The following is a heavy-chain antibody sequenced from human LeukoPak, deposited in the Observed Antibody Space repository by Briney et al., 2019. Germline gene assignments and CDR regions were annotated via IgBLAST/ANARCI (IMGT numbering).Heavy chain of an antibody. CDR2: INPNNPAT. Sequence: GASVKVSCTTSGHTFTAYYIHWVRQAPGQGLEWMGWINPNNPATHSSHKFQGRVTMTSDSSISTVYLEVNRLRPDDTAVYFCARVRDYSNSPFNWFDAWGQGTLVIVSS. V-gene: IGHV1-2*07. D-gene: IGHD6-6*01. CDR1: GHTFTAYY. J-gene: IGHJ5*02. CDR3: ARVRDYSNSPFNWFDA.